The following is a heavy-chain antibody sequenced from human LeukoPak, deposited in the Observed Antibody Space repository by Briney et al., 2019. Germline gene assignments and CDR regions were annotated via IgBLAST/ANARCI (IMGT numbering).Heavy chain of an antibody. CDR2: ISGSGGST. CDR3: AIGYYYDSSGYYDY. J-gene: IGHJ4*02. V-gene: IGHV3-23*01. Sequence: GGSLRLSCAASGFTVSSNFMSWVRQAPGKGLEWVSAISGSGGSTYYADSVKGRFTISRDNSKNTLYLQMNSLRAEDTAVYYCAIGYYYDSSGYYDYWGQGTLVTVSS. CDR1: GFTVSSNF. D-gene: IGHD3-22*01.